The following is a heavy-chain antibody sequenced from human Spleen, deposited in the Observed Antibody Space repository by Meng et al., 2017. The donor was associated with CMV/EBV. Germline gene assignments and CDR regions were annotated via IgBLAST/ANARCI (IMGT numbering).Heavy chain of an antibody. J-gene: IGHJ4*02. CDR2: ISDRSETT. D-gene: IGHD3-22*01. CDR3: AKAITMEVVAHVDFDY. V-gene: IGHV3-23*01. CDR1: GFTFSSYA. Sequence: GESLKISCEASGFTFSSYAMNWVRQAPGKGLEWVSIISDRSETTYYADSVKGRFTISRDNSKNTVYLQMNSLRAEDTAMYYCAKAITMEVVAHVDFDYWGQGTLVTVSS.